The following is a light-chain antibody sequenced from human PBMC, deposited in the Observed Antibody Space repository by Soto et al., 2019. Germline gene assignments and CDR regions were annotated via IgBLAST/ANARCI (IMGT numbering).Light chain of an antibody. J-gene: IGKJ2*01. CDR2: AAS. V-gene: IGKV3-20*01. CDR3: QQYGSSPRYT. CDR1: QSVSSSF. Sequence: EVVLTQSPGTLSLSPGERATLSCRASQSVSSSFLAWYQHKPGQAPRLLIYAASSRATGIPDRFSGSGSGTDFTLTISRLEPEDFEVYYCQQYGSSPRYTFGQGTKLEIK.